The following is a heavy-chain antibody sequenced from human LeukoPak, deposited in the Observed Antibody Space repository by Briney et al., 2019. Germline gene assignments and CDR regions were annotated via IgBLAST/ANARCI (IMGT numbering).Heavy chain of an antibody. Sequence: PSETLSLTCTISGGSINSYSWSWIRQPAGKGLEWIGRIYTSGSTNYNPSLKSRVTMSVDTSKNQFSLKLSSVTAADTAVYYCARHDHVVVTTATYWYFNLWGRGTLVTVSS. D-gene: IGHD3-22*01. CDR2: IYTSGST. J-gene: IGHJ2*01. V-gene: IGHV4-4*07. CDR3: ARHDHVVVTTATYWYFNL. CDR1: GGSINSYS.